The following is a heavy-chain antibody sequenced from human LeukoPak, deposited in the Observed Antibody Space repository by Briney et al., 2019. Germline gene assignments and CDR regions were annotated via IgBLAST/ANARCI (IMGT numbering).Heavy chain of an antibody. D-gene: IGHD3-10*01. J-gene: IGHJ4*02. CDR1: GFTFSSFA. CDR3: AKDYRGQDSLLDY. Sequence: GGSLRLSCAASGFTFSSFAMSWVRQAPGKGLEWVSGISETGGTTLHADPVKGRLTISRDNSKNTLYLQMNTLRAEDTAVYYCAKDYRGQDSLLDYWGQGTLVTVSS. V-gene: IGHV3-23*01. CDR2: ISETGGTT.